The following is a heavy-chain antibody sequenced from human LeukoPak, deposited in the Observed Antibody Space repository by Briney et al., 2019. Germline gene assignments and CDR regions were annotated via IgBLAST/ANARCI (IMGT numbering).Heavy chain of an antibody. Sequence: PGGSLRLSCAASGFTFDDYAMHWVRQAPGKGLEWVSVISWNSGSIGYADSVKGRFTISRDNAKNSLYLQMNSLRAEDTAVYYCAKVGTTVTTYYYYYMDVWGKGTTVTVSS. CDR3: AKVGTTVTTYYYYYMDV. V-gene: IGHV3-9*01. J-gene: IGHJ6*03. D-gene: IGHD4-17*01. CDR2: ISWNSGSI. CDR1: GFTFDDYA.